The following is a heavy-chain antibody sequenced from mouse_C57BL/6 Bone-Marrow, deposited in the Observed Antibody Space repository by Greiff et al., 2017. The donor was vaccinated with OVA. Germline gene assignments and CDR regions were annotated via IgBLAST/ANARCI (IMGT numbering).Heavy chain of an antibody. D-gene: IGHD6-1*01. CDR1: GFTFTDYY. CDR3: ASLSPYWYFDV. CDR2: IRNKANGYTT. J-gene: IGHJ1*03. V-gene: IGHV7-3*01. Sequence: EVKLMESGGGLVQPGGSLSLSCAASGFTFTDYYMSWVRQPPGKALEWLGFIRNKANGYTTEYSASVKGRFTISRDNYQSILYLQMNALRAEDSATYYCASLSPYWYFDVWGTGTTVTVSS.